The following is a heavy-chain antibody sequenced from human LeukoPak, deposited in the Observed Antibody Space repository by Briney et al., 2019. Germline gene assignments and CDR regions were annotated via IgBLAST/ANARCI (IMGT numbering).Heavy chain of an antibody. CDR1: GFTFSTYA. D-gene: IGHD3-10*01. J-gene: IGHJ5*02. CDR2: ISSDGDST. CDR3: VRSSASSGPNCFDP. Sequence: GSLRLSCSASGFTFSTYAMHWVRQAPGKGLEYVSAISSDGDSTYNADSVKGRFNISRDNSKNTLYLQMSSLRTEDTAVYYCVRSSASSGPNCFDPWGQGTLVTVSS. V-gene: IGHV3-64D*09.